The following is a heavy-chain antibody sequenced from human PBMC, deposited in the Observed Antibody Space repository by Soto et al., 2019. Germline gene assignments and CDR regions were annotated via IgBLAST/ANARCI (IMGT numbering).Heavy chain of an antibody. D-gene: IGHD3-10*01. CDR2: IYYSGST. CDR1: GGSISSSRYY. CDR3: ASFALWFGELYPHNWFDP. Sequence: PSETLSHTCTVSGGSISSSRYYWGWIRQPPGKGLEWIGSIYYSGSTYYNPSLKSRVTISVDTSKNQFSLKLSSVTAADTAVYYCASFALWFGELYPHNWFDPWGQGTLVTVSS. J-gene: IGHJ5*02. V-gene: IGHV4-39*01.